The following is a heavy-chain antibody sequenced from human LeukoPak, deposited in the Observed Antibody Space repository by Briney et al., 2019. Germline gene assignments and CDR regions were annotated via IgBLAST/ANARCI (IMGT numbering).Heavy chain of an antibody. CDR2: ISGSGGST. Sequence: PGGSLRLSCAASGFTFSSYAMSWVRQAPGKGLEWVSAISGSGGSTYYADSVKGRFTISRDNSKNTLYLQMNSLGAEDTAVYYCAKGSAAAGLIDYWGQGTLVTVSS. CDR1: GFTFSSYA. J-gene: IGHJ4*02. D-gene: IGHD6-13*01. CDR3: AKGSAAAGLIDY. V-gene: IGHV3-23*01.